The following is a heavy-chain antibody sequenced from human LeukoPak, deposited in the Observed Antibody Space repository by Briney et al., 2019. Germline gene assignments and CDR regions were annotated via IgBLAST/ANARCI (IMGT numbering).Heavy chain of an antibody. V-gene: IGHV3-33*01. CDR1: GFXFSSFG. D-gene: IGHD6-13*01. J-gene: IGHJ4*02. Sequence: GALILSCAASGFXFSSFGMHWVRQAPGKGLEWVAVKYYADSVKGRFTISRDNSKNTLYMKMNSLRDDDTAVYYCVRGVGVSRFNYLDSWGQGTLVIVSS. CDR2: K. CDR3: VRGVGVSRFNYLDS.